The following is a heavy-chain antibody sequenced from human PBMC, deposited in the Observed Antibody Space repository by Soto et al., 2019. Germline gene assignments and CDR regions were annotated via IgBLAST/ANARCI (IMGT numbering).Heavy chain of an antibody. CDR1: GGTFSSYA. D-gene: IGHD2-15*01. V-gene: IGHV1-69*06. J-gene: IGHJ5*02. CDR3: ASRGYCSGGSCSTGTGGFDP. Sequence: QVQLVQSGAEVKKPGSSVKVSCKASGGTFSSYAISWVRQAPGQGLGWMGGIIPIFGTANYAQKFQGRVTITADKSTSTAYMELSSLRSEDTAVYYCASRGYCSGGSCSTGTGGFDPWGQGTLVTVSS. CDR2: IIPIFGTA.